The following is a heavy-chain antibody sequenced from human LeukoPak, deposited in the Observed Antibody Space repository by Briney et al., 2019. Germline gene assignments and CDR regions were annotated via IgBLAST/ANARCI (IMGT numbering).Heavy chain of an antibody. CDR3: ARANDNYYYYYMDV. Sequence: GGSLRLSCAASGFTFSSYSMSWVRQAPGKGLEWVSSISSSSSYIYYADSVKGRFTISRDNAKNSLYLQMNSLRAEDMAVYYCARANDNYYYYYMDVWGKGTTVTISS. J-gene: IGHJ6*03. CDR2: ISSSSSYI. V-gene: IGHV3-21*01. D-gene: IGHD3-9*01. CDR1: GFTFSSYS.